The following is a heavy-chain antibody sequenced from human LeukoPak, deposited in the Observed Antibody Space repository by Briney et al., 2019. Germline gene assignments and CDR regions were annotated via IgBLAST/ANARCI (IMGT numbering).Heavy chain of an antibody. CDR1: GGTFSSYA. CDR2: IIPIFGTA. CDR3: ARDPPTMANWFDP. Sequence: ASVKVSCKASGGTFSSYAISWVRQAPGQGLEWMGGIIPIFGTANYAQKFQGRVTITADESTSTAYMGLSSLRSEDTAVYYCARDPPTMANWFDPWGQGTLVTVSS. D-gene: IGHD3-10*01. V-gene: IGHV1-69*13. J-gene: IGHJ5*02.